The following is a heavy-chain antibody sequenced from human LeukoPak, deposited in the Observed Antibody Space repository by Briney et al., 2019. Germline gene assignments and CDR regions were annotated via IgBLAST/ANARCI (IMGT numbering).Heavy chain of an antibody. CDR1: GFTVSTNY. CDR3: AKILRAVAGTGTDY. Sequence: PGGSLRLSCAASGFTVSTNYMNWVRQAPGKGLEWVAVIWHDGSNTYYADSVKGRFLLSRDNSLNTLYLQMNGLRAEDTAVYYCAKILRAVAGTGTDYWGQGTLVTVSS. J-gene: IGHJ4*02. CDR2: IWHDGSNT. D-gene: IGHD6-19*01. V-gene: IGHV3-33*06.